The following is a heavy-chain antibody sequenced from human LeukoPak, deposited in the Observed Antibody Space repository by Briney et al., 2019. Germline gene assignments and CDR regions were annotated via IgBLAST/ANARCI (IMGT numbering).Heavy chain of an antibody. J-gene: IGHJ5*02. CDR2: ISAYNGNT. D-gene: IGHD3-9*01. CDR3: ARVRWLRYFDWGDWFDP. CDR1: GYTFTGYY. Sequence: ASVKVSCKASGYTFTGYYMHWVRQAPGQGLEWMGWISAYNGNTNYAQKLQGRVTMTTDTSTSTAYMELRSLRSDDTAVYYCARVRWLRYFDWGDWFDPWGQGTLVTVSS. V-gene: IGHV1-18*04.